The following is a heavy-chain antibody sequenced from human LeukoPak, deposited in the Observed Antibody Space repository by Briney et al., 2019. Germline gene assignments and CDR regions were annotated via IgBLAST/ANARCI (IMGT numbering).Heavy chain of an antibody. V-gene: IGHV3-30-3*01. CDR2: ISYDGSNK. CDR1: GFTFSSYA. CDR3: ARDRYCSSPSCPTRFDY. J-gene: IGHJ4*02. D-gene: IGHD2-2*01. Sequence: PGGSLRLSCAASGFTFSSYAMHWVRQAPGKGLEWVAVISYDGSNKYYADSVKGRFTISRDNSKNTLYLQMNSLRAEDTAVYYCARDRYCSSPSCPTRFDYWGQGTLVTVSS.